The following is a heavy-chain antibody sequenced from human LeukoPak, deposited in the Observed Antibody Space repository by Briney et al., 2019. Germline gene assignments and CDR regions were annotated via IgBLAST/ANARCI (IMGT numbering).Heavy chain of an antibody. CDR2: IYYSGSA. Sequence: SETLSLTCTVSGGSISSSGYYWGWLRQPPGKGLEWVASIYYSGSAYYNPSLKSRVTISVDTSKNQLSLKLSSLTAADTTVYYCARHEYSGSYYGLSWFDPWGQGTLVTVSS. CDR3: ARHEYSGSYYGLSWFDP. V-gene: IGHV4-39*01. J-gene: IGHJ5*02. CDR1: GGSISSSGYY. D-gene: IGHD1-26*01.